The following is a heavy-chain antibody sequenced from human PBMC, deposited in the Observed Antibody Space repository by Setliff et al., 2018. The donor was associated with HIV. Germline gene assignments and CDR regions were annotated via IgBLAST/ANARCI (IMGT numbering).Heavy chain of an antibody. CDR2: IYHSGST. CDR1: GYSISSGYY. D-gene: IGHD3-22*01. J-gene: IGHJ5*02. Sequence: SETLSLTCAVSGYSISSGYYWGWIRQPPGKGLEWIGSIYHSGSTYYNPSLKSRVTISVDTSKNQFSLKLSSVTAADTAVYYCARDLRSAMIVVVRDWFDPWGQGTLVTVSS. V-gene: IGHV4-38-2*02. CDR3: ARDLRSAMIVVVRDWFDP.